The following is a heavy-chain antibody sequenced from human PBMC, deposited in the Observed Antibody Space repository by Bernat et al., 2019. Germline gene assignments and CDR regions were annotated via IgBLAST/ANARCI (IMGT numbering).Heavy chain of an antibody. CDR3: ARQGNIVVVAAATAFDY. CDR1: GGSISSSSHF. Sequence: QLQLQESGPGLVNPSETLSLTCTVSGGSISSSSHFWGWIRQPPGKGLEWIGSIYYSGNTYYNPSLKSRVTISVDTSKNQFSLTLSSVTATDTAVYYCARQGNIVVVAAATAFDYWGQGTLVPVSS. J-gene: IGHJ4*02. CDR2: IYYSGNT. V-gene: IGHV4-39*01. D-gene: IGHD2-15*01.